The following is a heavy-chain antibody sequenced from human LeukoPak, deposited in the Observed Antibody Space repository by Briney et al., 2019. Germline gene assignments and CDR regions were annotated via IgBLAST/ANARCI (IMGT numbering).Heavy chain of an antibody. V-gene: IGHV4-34*01. Sequence: SETLSLTFAVYGGSFRGYHCSGLRQPPGKGLEWIGEINHSGSTNYNPSLKSRVTISVDTSKNQFSLKLSSVTAADTAVYYCARGRPTVTTLVGPGYGENFDSWGQGTLVTVSS. CDR2: INHSGST. CDR3: ARGRPTVTTLVGPGYGENFDS. D-gene: IGHD4-17*01. J-gene: IGHJ4*02. CDR1: GGSFRGYH.